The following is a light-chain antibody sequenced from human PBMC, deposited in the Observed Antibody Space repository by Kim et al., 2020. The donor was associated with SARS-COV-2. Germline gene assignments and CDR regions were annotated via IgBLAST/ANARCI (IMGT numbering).Light chain of an antibody. V-gene: IGKV1-9*01. CDR2: AVA. J-gene: IGKJ2*01. CDR1: QDISRF. CDR3: LQVRPFPHT. Sequence: EAVGEKFTLTRRASQDISRFLARYQQKPGKAPKLLIYAVATLQGGVPSRFSGSGSGTEFTLTISNLQPEDFATDYCLQVRPFPHTIGQGTKLEI.